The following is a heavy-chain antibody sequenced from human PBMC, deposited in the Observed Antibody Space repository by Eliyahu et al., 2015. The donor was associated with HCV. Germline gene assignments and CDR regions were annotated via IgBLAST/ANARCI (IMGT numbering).Heavy chain of an antibody. Sequence: QVQLQQWGAGLXKPSETLSLTCAVYGGSFSGYYWSWIRQPPGKGLEWIGEINHSGSTNYNPSLKSRVTISVDTSKNQFSLKLSSVTAADTAVYYCARGFRDDFWSGYFDYYYYYGMDVWGQGTTVTVSS. J-gene: IGHJ6*02. CDR2: INHSGST. D-gene: IGHD3-3*01. V-gene: IGHV4-34*01. CDR1: GGSFSGYY. CDR3: ARGFRDDFWSGYFDYYYYYGMDV.